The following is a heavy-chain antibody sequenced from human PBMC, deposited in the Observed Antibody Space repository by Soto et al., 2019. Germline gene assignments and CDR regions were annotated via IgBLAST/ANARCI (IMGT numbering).Heavy chain of an antibody. J-gene: IGHJ3*02. CDR1: GFTFSSYG. D-gene: IGHD2-8*02. Sequence: QVQLVESGGGVVQPGRSLRLSCAASGFTFSSYGMHWVRQAPGKGLEWVAVISYDGSNKYYADSVKGRFTISRDNSKNKLYLQMNSLRAEDTAVYYCAKGTGDAFDIWGQGTMVTVSS. CDR3: AKGTGDAFDI. V-gene: IGHV3-30*18. CDR2: ISYDGSNK.